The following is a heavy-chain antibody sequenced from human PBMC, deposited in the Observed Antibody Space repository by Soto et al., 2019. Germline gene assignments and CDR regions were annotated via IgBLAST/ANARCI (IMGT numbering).Heavy chain of an antibody. Sequence: GGSLRLSCAASGFTFSNYAMSWVRQAPGKGLEWVSTFGSSGNTYYADSVKGRFTISRDNSRNTLYLRMSSLRAEYTAIYYCAKRGEKTCRNFDFWGQGTLVTVSS. J-gene: IGHJ4*02. D-gene: IGHD3-10*01. CDR3: AKRGEKTCRNFDF. CDR1: GFTFSNYA. CDR2: FGSSGNT. V-gene: IGHV3-23*01.